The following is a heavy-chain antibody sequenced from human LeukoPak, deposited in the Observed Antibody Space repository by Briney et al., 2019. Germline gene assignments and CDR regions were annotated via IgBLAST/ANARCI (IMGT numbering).Heavy chain of an antibody. CDR1: GGSISSTSYY. J-gene: IGHJ5*02. V-gene: IGHV4-39*01. CDR3: ACAAGYSYDNWFDL. CDR2: IYYSGNA. D-gene: IGHD5-18*01. Sequence: PSETLSLTCSVSGGSISSTSYYWGWVRQPPGKGLEWIGSIYYSGNAYYNPSLKSRVTISVDTSKNQFSLKLSSVTAADTAVYYCACAAGYSYDNWFDLWGQGTLVTVSS.